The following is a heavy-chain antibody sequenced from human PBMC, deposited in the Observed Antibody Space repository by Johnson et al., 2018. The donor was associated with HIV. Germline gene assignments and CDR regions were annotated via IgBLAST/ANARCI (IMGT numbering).Heavy chain of an antibody. CDR1: GFTISSYG. CDR3: AKIARRCSGGSCYTTSDAFDI. CDR2: ISYDGSNK. Sequence: QMQLVESGGGLVQPGGSLRLSCAASGFTISSYGMHWVRQAPGKGLEWVAIISYDGSNKHYADSVKGRFTISSDHSKNTLYLQMNSLRAEDTAVYYCAKIARRCSGGSCYTTSDAFDIWGQGTMVTVSS. D-gene: IGHD2-15*01. J-gene: IGHJ3*02. V-gene: IGHV3-30*18.